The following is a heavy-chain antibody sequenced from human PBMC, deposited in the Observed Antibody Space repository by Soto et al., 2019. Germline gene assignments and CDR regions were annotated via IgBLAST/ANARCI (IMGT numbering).Heavy chain of an antibody. J-gene: IGHJ4*02. CDR1: GFSFTNHW. Sequence: GESLKISCKGSGFSFTNHWIGWVRQMSGKGLEWMGFVYPSDSDTRYNPSFEGQVIISADKSIGTAYLQWSSLKAADSAIYFCSRRAGGGDYRRRYYHGSRGQGTLGTVSS. D-gene: IGHD4-17*01. CDR2: VYPSDSDT. V-gene: IGHV5-51*01. CDR3: SRRAGGGDYRRRYYHGS.